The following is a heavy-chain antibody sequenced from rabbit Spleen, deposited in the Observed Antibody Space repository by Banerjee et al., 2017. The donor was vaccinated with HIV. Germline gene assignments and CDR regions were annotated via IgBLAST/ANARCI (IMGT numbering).Heavy chain of an antibody. CDR2: IYSSSGST. V-gene: IGHV1S40*01. Sequence: QSLEESGGDLVKPGASLTLTCTASGIDFSSGVYMCWVRQAPGKGLEWIACIYSSSGSTWYATWAKGRFTTSTSSSTTVTLQMTSLTAADTATYFCARDSAYYLTRLDLWGPVTLSPS. D-gene: IGHD1-1*01. CDR3: ARDSAYYLTRLDL. J-gene: IGHJ6*01. CDR1: GIDFSSGVY.